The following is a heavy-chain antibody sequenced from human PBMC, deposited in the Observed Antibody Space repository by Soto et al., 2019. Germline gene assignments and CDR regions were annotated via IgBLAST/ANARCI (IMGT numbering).Heavy chain of an antibody. CDR2: INPNSGGT. CDR3: ARDRASSGGNTFDV. CDR1: GYTFTGYY. Sequence: QVQLVQSGAEVKKPGASVKVSCTASGYTFTGYYIHWMRQAPGQGLEWMGCINPNSGGTNYAQKFQGRLTMTRDTSISTAYMELSRLTSDDTVVYYCARDRASSGGNTFDVWGQGTMVTVSS. J-gene: IGHJ3*01. V-gene: IGHV1-2*02. D-gene: IGHD3-16*01.